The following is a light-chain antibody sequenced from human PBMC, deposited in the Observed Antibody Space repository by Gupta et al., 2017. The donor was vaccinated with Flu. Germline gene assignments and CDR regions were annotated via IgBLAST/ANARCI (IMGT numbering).Light chain of an antibody. V-gene: IGKV2-30*02. CDR2: KGS. CDR3: MQGKHMAWT. J-gene: IGKJ1*01. CDR1: QSRVHIDGDTY. Sequence: VILGQPASISCSSSQSRVHIDGDTYLNWFQQRPGQSPRRLIYKGSNRDSGVPDRFSGSGSGTDFTLRICRGEAEDVGVYYCMQGKHMAWTFGQGTKVEIK.